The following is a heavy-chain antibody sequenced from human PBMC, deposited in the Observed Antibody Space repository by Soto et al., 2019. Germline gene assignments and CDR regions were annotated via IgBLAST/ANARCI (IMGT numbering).Heavy chain of an antibody. CDR3: ARRYGYYFDY. CDR1: GGSISSYY. D-gene: IGHD4-17*01. Sequence: QVQLQESGPGLVKPSATLSLTCTVSGGSISSYYWSWIRQPPGRGLEWIGYIFYRGSTNYNPSLNSRVTISVDTSKNQLSLKLSSVTAADTAVYYCARRYGYYFDYWGQGTLVTVSS. V-gene: IGHV4-59*08. J-gene: IGHJ4*02. CDR2: IFYRGST.